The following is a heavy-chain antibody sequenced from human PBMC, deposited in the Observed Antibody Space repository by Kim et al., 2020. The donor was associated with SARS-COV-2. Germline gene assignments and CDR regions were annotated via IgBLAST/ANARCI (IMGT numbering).Heavy chain of an antibody. Sequence: ATVKVSCKASGYTFTSYGISWVRQAPGQGLEWMGWISAYNGNTNYAQKLQGRVTMTTDTSTSTAYMELRSLRSDDTAVYYCARGREDYGDYYFDYWGQGTLVTVSS. CDR3: ARGREDYGDYYFDY. D-gene: IGHD4-17*01. CDR2: ISAYNGNT. CDR1: GYTFTSYG. J-gene: IGHJ4*02. V-gene: IGHV1-18*01.